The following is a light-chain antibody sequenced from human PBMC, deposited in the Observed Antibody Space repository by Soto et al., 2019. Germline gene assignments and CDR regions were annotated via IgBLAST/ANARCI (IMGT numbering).Light chain of an antibody. CDR1: QSISSN. V-gene: IGKV3-15*01. J-gene: IGKJ4*01. Sequence: EIVMTQSPATLYVSPGERATLSCTASQSISSNLAWYQQKPGQAPRLLIYGASTRATGIPARFSGSGSGTEFTLTISSLQSEDFAVYFCQQYNNWPLTFGGGTKVEIK. CDR2: GAS. CDR3: QQYNNWPLT.